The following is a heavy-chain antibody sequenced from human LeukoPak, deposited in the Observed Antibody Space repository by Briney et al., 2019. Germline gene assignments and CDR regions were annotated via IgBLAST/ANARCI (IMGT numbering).Heavy chain of an antibody. CDR2: INSSGGST. V-gene: IGHV1-46*01. CDR1: GYTFTSYY. CDR3: ARDPIYSSSSYSFDY. J-gene: IGHJ4*02. Sequence: ASVKVSCKASGYTFTSYYMHWVRQAPGQGLKWMGIINSSGGSTSYAQKFQGRVTMTRDTSTSTVYMELSSLRSEDTAVYYCARDPIYSSSSYSFDYWGQGTLVTVSS. D-gene: IGHD6-6*01.